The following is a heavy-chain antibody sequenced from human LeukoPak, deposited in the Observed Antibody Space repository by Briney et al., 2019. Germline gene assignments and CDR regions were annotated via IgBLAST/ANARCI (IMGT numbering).Heavy chain of an antibody. CDR1: GGSMSSVGYY. CDR2: IYYSGST. Sequence: SDTLSLTCTVSGGSMSSVGYYWSWLRQHPGKGLEWIGYIYYSGSTYYNPSLKSRVTISVDTSKNQFSLKLSSVTAADTAVYYCARGPKMAHEDYWGQGTLVTVSS. CDR3: ARGPKMAHEDY. D-gene: IGHD5-24*01. J-gene: IGHJ4*02. V-gene: IGHV4-31*03.